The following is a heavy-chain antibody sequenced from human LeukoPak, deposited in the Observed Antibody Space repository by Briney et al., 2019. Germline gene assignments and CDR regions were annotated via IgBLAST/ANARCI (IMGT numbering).Heavy chain of an antibody. D-gene: IGHD1-26*01. CDR3: ARDQGSGSYNLDAFDI. J-gene: IGHJ3*02. CDR2: IYYSGST. CDR1: GGSISSYY. V-gene: IGHV4-59*01. Sequence: PSETLSLTCTVSGGSISSYYWSWIRQPPGKGLEWIGYIYYSGSTNYNPSLRSRVTISVDTSKNQFSLKVRSVTAADTAVYYWARDQGSGSYNLDAFDIWGQGTMVTVSS.